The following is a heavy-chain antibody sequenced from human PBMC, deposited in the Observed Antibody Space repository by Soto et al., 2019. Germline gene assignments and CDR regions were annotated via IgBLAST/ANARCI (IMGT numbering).Heavy chain of an antibody. D-gene: IGHD3-3*01. Sequence: GGSLRLSCAASGFTFSSYGMHWVRQAPGKGLEWVAVIWYDGSNKYYADSVKGRFTISRDNSKNTLYLQMNSLRAEDTAVYYCAREAHYDFWSGYSGGYYFDYWGQGTLVTVSS. CDR3: AREAHYDFWSGYSGGYYFDY. CDR2: IWYDGSNK. CDR1: GFTFSSYG. V-gene: IGHV3-33*01. J-gene: IGHJ4*02.